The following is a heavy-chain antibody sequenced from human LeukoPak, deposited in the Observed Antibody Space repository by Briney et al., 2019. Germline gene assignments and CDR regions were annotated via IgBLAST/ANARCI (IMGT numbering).Heavy chain of an antibody. CDR1: GFTFSSYA. Sequence: GGSLRLSCAVSGFTFSSYAMSWVRQAPGKGLEWVSAISGSGGNTHYADSVKGRFTISRDNSKNTLYLQMNSLRAEDTAVYYCARRIQSWYYFVYWGQGTLVTVSS. CDR3: ARRIQSWYYFVY. D-gene: IGHD5-18*01. V-gene: IGHV3-23*01. CDR2: ISGSGGNT. J-gene: IGHJ4*02.